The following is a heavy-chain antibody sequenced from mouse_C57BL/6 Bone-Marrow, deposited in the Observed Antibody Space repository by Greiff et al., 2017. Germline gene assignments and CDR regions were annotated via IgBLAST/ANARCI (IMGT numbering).Heavy chain of an antibody. V-gene: IGHV2-2*01. CDR1: GFSLTSYG. D-gene: IGHD2-4*01. Sequence: VQLQQSGPGLVQPSQSLSITCTVSGFSLTSYGVHWVRQSPGKGLEWLGVIWSGGSTDYNAAFISRLSISKDNSKSQVFFKMNSPQADDTAIYYCARKTTMITPGYFDVWGTGTTVTVSS. J-gene: IGHJ1*03. CDR2: IWSGGST. CDR3: ARKTTMITPGYFDV.